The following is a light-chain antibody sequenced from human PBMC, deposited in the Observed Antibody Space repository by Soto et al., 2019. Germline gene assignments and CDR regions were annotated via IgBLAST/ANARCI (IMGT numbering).Light chain of an antibody. CDR2: EGS. Sequence: QSALTQPASVSGSPGQSITISCTGTSSDVGSYNVVSWYQQHPGKAPKFMIYEGSKRPSGVSNRFSGSKSGNTASLTISGLQAEDEADYYCCSYAGSSTWVFGGGTKLTVL. V-gene: IGLV2-23*01. J-gene: IGLJ3*02. CDR1: SSDVGSYNV. CDR3: CSYAGSSTWV.